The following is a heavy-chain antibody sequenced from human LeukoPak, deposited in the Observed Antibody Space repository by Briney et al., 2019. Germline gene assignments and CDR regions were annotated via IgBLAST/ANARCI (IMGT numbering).Heavy chain of an antibody. V-gene: IGHV4-39*02. CDR2: LYTSGST. D-gene: IGHD3-10*01. CDR3: ARERSGSYDEHFDY. CDR1: GGSISSSSYY. J-gene: IGHJ4*01. Sequence: SETLSLTCTVSGGSISSSSYYWGWIRQPPGKGLEWIGRLYTSGSTDYNPSLKSRVTISFDTSKNLFSLNLSSVTAADTAVYYCARERSGSYDEHFDYWGQGTLVTVSS.